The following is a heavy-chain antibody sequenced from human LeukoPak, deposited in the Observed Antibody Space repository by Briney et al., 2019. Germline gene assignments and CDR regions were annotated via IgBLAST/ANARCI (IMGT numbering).Heavy chain of an antibody. CDR1: GFAFSSYG. D-gene: IGHD6-13*01. Sequence: GGSLRLSCAASGFAFSSYGMSWVRQAPGKGLEWVAGISGRGANTFYTDSVKGRFTISRDNSKNTLYLQMNSLRAEDTAVYYCAKAGVSSSWYYFDYWGQGTLVTVSS. CDR2: ISGRGANT. CDR3: AKAGVSSSWYYFDY. V-gene: IGHV3-23*01. J-gene: IGHJ4*02.